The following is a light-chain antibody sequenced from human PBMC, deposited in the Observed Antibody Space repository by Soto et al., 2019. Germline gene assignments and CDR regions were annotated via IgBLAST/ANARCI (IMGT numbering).Light chain of an antibody. J-gene: IGKJ2*01. CDR2: KAT. CDR3: QQYNDFQYT. Sequence: DIQMTQSPSTLSASVGDGVTITCRASQIIGSWLAWYQQKPGKAPKLLIYKATNLQSGLPSRFSGSGSGTDFSLTISSLQPEDSATYFCQQYNDFQYTFGPGTKLEI. CDR1: QIIGSW. V-gene: IGKV1-5*03.